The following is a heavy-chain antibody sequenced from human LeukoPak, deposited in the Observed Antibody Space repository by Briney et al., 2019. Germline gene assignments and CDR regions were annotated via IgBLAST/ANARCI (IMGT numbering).Heavy chain of an antibody. CDR3: GRGSVGFGELNY. V-gene: IGHV3-30-3*01. J-gene: IGHJ4*02. Sequence: QPGGSLRLSCTASGFTFSSFAMSWVRRAPGKGLEWVAVISYDGSNKFYADSVKGRFTLSRDNSKNTLYLQMNSLRIEDTAVYYCGRGSVGFGELNYWGQGTLVTVSS. CDR1: GFTFSSFA. D-gene: IGHD3-10*01. CDR2: ISYDGSNK.